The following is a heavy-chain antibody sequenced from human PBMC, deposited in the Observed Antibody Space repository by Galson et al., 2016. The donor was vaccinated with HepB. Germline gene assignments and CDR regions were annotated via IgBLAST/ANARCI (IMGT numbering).Heavy chain of an antibody. V-gene: IGHV3-21*01. CDR2: ISSSYSYI. CDR3: ARDYLGGTIFGVNNWFDP. Sequence: SLRLSCAASGFTFSNYSMNWVRQAPGKGLEWVSSISSSYSYIFYADSVKGRFTISRDNTKKSLYLQMNSLRAEDTAVYYCARDYLGGTIFGVNNWFDPWAREPWSPSPQ. CDR1: GFTFSNYS. J-gene: IGHJ5*02. D-gene: IGHD3-3*01.